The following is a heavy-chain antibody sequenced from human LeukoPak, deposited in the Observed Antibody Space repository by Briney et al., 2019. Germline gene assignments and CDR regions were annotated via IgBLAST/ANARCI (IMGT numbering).Heavy chain of an antibody. D-gene: IGHD3-22*01. Sequence: GGSLGLSCAASGFAFSAYEMNWVRQAPGKGLEWVAYFAGSDTTIYYADSVRGRFTISRDNAKNSLYLQMNSLRAEDTALYYCTTLGYHLDSWGQGTLVTVSS. V-gene: IGHV3-48*03. J-gene: IGHJ4*02. CDR1: GFAFSAYE. CDR2: FAGSDTTI. CDR3: TTLGYHLDS.